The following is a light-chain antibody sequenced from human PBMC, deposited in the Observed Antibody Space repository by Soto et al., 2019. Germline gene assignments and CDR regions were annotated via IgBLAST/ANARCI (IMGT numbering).Light chain of an antibody. V-gene: IGKV3-11*01. CDR1: QSVSSY. J-gene: IGKJ4*01. CDR2: DAS. CDR3: QQRSIWPPLT. Sequence: TVLTHSPSTLSFSPIERATLSCSASQSVSSYLAWYQQKPGQAPRLLIYDASNRATGIPARFSGSGSGTDFTLTISSLEPEDFAVYYCQQRSIWPPLTFGGGTKVDIK.